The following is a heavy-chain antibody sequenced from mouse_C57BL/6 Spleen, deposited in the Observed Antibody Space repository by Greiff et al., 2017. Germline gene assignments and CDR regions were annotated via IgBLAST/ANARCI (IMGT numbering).Heavy chain of an antibody. CDR1: GFTFSDYG. D-gene: IGHD2-3*01. CDR3: ARIYDGYFWFAY. J-gene: IGHJ3*01. V-gene: IGHV5-17*01. Sequence: EVHLVESGGGLVKPGGSLKLSCAASGFTFSDYGMHWVRQAPEKGLEWVAYISSGSSTIYYADTVKGRFTISRDNAKNTLFLQMTSLRSEETAMYYCARIYDGYFWFAYWGQGTLVTGSA. CDR2: ISSGSSTI.